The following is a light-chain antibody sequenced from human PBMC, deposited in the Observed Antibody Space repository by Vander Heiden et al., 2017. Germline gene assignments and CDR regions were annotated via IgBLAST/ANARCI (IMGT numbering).Light chain of an antibody. J-gene: IGKJ4*02. CDR1: QGINGW. V-gene: IGKV1-12*01. CDR3: QQAHTFPRT. Sequence: EIQMTQSPSSVSASVGERVTITCRASQGINGWLAWYQQRPGKAPQLLIYAASSLHTGVPTGFRGSGFGTEYTLTISSLQPEDFGTYFCQQAHTFPRTFGGGTRVEIK. CDR2: AAS.